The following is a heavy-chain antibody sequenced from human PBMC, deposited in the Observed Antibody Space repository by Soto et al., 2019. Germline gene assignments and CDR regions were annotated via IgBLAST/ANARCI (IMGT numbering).Heavy chain of an antibody. D-gene: IGHD2-2*01. CDR1: GFTFSGSA. CDR2: IRSKANSYAT. Sequence: PGGSLRLSCAASGFTFSGSAMHWVRQASGKGLEWVGRIRSKANSYATAYAASVKGRFTISRDDSKNTAYLQMNSLKTEDTAVYYCTRPRPIGYCSSTSCLFDYWGQGTLVTVSS. CDR3: TRPRPIGYCSSTSCLFDY. J-gene: IGHJ4*02. V-gene: IGHV3-73*01.